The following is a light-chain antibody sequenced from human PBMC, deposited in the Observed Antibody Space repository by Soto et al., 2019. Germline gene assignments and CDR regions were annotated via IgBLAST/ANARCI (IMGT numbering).Light chain of an antibody. Sequence: DIQMTQSPSSLSASVGDRVTITCQASQDVSASLHWYQQKPGRAPKLLIYDASNLETGVPSRFSGSGSGADFTVTISSLQAEDSATYYCQQSDNLPPTFGGRTKVEI. V-gene: IGKV1-33*01. CDR2: DAS. CDR3: QQSDNLPPT. CDR1: QDVSAS. J-gene: IGKJ4*02.